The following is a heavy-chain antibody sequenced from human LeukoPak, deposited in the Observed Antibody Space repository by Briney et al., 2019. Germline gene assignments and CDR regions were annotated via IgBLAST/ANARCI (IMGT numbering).Heavy chain of an antibody. D-gene: IGHD6-6*01. CDR3: AGNIAARLDY. Sequence: SETLSLTCAVYGGSFRGYSWSWIRQPPGKGLEWIGEIDHSGSTNYNPSLKSRVTISVDTSKNQFSLKLSSVTAADTAVYYCAGNIAARLDYWGQGTLVTVSS. J-gene: IGHJ4*02. CDR2: IDHSGST. V-gene: IGHV4-34*01. CDR1: GGSFRGYS.